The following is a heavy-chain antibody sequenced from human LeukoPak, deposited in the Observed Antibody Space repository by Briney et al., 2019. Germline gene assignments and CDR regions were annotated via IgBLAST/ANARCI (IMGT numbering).Heavy chain of an antibody. D-gene: IGHD4-17*01. V-gene: IGHV1-18*01. J-gene: IGHJ6*02. CDR1: GYTFTSYG. CDR3: ARDDYGDSYGMDV. Sequence: ASVKVPCKASGYTFTSYGISWVRQAPGQGLEWMGWISAYNGNTNYAQKLQGRVTMTTDTSTSTAYMELRSLRSDDSAVYYCARDDYGDSYGMDVWGQGTTVTVSS. CDR2: ISAYNGNT.